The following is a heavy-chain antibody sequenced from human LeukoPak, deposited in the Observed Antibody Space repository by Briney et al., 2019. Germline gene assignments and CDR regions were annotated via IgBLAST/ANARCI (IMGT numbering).Heavy chain of an antibody. D-gene: IGHD6-19*01. CDR1: GFTFGDYA. CDR3: AKGVAVAGRINWFDP. Sequence: GGSLRLSCTASGFTFGDYAMSWVRQAPGKGLEWVGFIRSKACGGTTEYAASVKGRFTISRYDSKGIAYLQMNSLRAEDTAVYYCAKGVAVAGRINWFDPWGQGTLVTVSS. J-gene: IGHJ5*02. V-gene: IGHV3-49*04. CDR2: IRSKACGGTT.